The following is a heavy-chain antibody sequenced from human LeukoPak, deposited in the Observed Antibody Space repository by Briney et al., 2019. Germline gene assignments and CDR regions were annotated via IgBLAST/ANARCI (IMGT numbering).Heavy chain of an antibody. Sequence: PGRSLRLSCAASGFTFSDYYMSWIRQPPGKGLEWVSYISNSGSTIYYADSVKGRFTISRDNAKNSLYLQMNSLRAEDTAVYYCARAGLLWFGVDSWGRGTLVTVSS. CDR1: GFTFSDYY. J-gene: IGHJ4*02. CDR3: ARAGLLWFGVDS. CDR2: ISNSGSTI. V-gene: IGHV3-11*01. D-gene: IGHD3-10*01.